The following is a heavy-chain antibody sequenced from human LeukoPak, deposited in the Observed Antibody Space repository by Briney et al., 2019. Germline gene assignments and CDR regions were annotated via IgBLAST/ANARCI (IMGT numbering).Heavy chain of an antibody. D-gene: IGHD2-2*01. V-gene: IGHV1-69*06. J-gene: IGHJ6*04. Sequence: SVKVSCKASGGTFSSYAISWVRQAPGQGLEWMGGIIPIFGTANYAQKFQGSVTITADKSTSTAYMELSSLRSEDTAVYYCAAERYCSSTSCYVYYYYGMDVWGKGTTVTVSS. CDR1: GGTFSSYA. CDR3: AAERYCSSTSCYVYYYYGMDV. CDR2: IIPIFGTA.